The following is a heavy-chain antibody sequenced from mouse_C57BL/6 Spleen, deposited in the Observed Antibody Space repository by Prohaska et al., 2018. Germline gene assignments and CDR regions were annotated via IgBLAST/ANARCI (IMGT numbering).Heavy chain of an antibody. CDR1: GIDFSRYW. Sequence: EVKLLQSGGGLVQPGGSLKLSCAASGIDFSRYWMSWVRRAPGKGIEWIGEINPDSSTINYAPSLKDKFIISRDNAKNTLYLQMSKVRSEDTALYYCASPNWDWYFDVWGTGTTVTVSS. D-gene: IGHD4-1*01. V-gene: IGHV4-1*01. J-gene: IGHJ1*03. CDR3: ASPNWDWYFDV. CDR2: INPDSSTI.